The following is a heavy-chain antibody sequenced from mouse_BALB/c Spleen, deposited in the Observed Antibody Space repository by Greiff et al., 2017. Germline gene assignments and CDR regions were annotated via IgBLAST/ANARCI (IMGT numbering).Heavy chain of an antibody. D-gene: IGHD2-3*01. CDR2: IYPGSGST. CDR3: ARFDGYYGFAY. CDR1: GYTFTDYV. J-gene: IGHJ3*01. V-gene: IGHV1-77*01. Sequence: VQLQQSGPELVKPGASVKMSCKASGYTFTDYVISWVKQRTGQGLEWIGEIYPGSGSTYYNEKFKGKATLTADKSSNTAYMQLSSLTSEDSAVYFCARFDGYYGFAYWGQGTLVTVSA.